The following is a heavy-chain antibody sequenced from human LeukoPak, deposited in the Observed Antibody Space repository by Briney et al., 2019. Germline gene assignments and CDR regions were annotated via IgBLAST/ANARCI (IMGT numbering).Heavy chain of an antibody. D-gene: IGHD3-22*01. CDR3: AKDYDSSGYLDY. CDR2: ISGSGGRGSGGTT. Sequence: GGSLRLSCAASGFTFSSYAMSWVRQAPGKGLEWVSGISGSGGRGSGGTTYYADSVKGRFTISRDNSKNTLYLQMNSLRAEDTAVYYCAKDYDSSGYLDYWGQGTLVTVSS. CDR1: GFTFSSYA. V-gene: IGHV3-23*01. J-gene: IGHJ4*02.